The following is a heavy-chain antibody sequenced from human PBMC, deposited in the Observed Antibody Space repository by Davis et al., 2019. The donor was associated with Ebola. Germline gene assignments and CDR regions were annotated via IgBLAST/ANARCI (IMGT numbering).Heavy chain of an antibody. CDR3: ASEQWLVQTPNYYYYYGMDV. CDR1: GYTFTSYD. V-gene: IGHV1-8*01. J-gene: IGHJ6*02. Sequence: ASVKVSCKASGYTFTSYDINWVRQATGQGLEWMGWMNPNSGNTGYAQKFQGRVTMTRDTSTSTVYMELSSLRSEDTAVYYCASEQWLVQTPNYYYYYGMDVWGQGTTVTVSS. D-gene: IGHD6-19*01. CDR2: MNPNSGNT.